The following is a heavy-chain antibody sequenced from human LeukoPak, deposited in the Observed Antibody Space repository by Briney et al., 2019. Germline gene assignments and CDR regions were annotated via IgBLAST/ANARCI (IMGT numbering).Heavy chain of an antibody. V-gene: IGHV4-4*07. CDR1: GGSLSRYD. J-gene: IGHJ6*03. Sequence: SETLSLTCTVSGGSLSRYDWIWLRRPAGQELEGFGRMYTRGSPDCTSSLKSRVTMSVVTFKVQSSLRLSSVTAGDAAVYYWARWVTTGTPVGYYCYCMDVWGKGTTVTVSS. CDR3: ARWVTTGTPVGYYCYCMDV. CDR2: MYTRGSP. D-gene: IGHD4-17*01.